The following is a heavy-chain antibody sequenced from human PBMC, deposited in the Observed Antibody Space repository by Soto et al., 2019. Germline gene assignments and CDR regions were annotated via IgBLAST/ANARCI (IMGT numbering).Heavy chain of an antibody. CDR2: IKSKTDGGTT. Sequence: TGGYLRLSCAASGFTFSNAWMNWVRQAPGKGLKWVGRIKSKTDGGTTDYAAPVKGRFTISRDDSKNTLYLQMNSLKTEDTAVYHCTTDYYDSSGYYAPTDYRGQGSLVTVSS. J-gene: IGHJ4*02. V-gene: IGHV3-15*07. D-gene: IGHD3-22*01. CDR3: TTDYYDSSGYYAPTDY. CDR1: GFTFSNAW.